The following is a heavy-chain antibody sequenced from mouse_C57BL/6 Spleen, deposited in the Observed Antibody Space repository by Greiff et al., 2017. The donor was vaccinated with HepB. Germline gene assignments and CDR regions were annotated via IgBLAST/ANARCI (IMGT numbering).Heavy chain of an antibody. CDR2: IDPSDSYT. CDR3: ARMGQDAMDY. V-gene: IGHV1-50*01. CDR1: GYTFTSYW. J-gene: IGHJ4*01. D-gene: IGHD3-3*01. Sequence: VQLQQPGAELVKPGASVKLSCKASGYTFTSYWMQWVKQRPGQGLEWIGEIDPSDSYTNYNQKFKGKATLTVDTSSSTAYMQLSSLTSEDSAVYYCARMGQDAMDYWGQGTSVTVSS.